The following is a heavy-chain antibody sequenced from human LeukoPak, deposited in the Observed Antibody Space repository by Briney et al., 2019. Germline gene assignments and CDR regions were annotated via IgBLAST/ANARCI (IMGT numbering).Heavy chain of an antibody. CDR2: ISANNGDT. J-gene: IGHJ4*02. CDR1: GYTFISYS. V-gene: IGHV1-18*01. CDR3: ARDAAGGSNGGAGYFDY. Sequence: GASVKVSCKASGYTFISYSITWLRQAPGQGLEWVGWISANNGDTHYAQKFQDRVTMTTDTSTTKAYMELRSLRSDDTAVYYCARDAAGGSNGGAGYFDYWGQGTLVTVSS. D-gene: IGHD3-16*01.